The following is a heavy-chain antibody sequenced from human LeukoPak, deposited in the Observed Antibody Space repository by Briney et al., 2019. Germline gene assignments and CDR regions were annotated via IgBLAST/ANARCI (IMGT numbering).Heavy chain of an antibody. V-gene: IGHV3-23*01. CDR3: AKTRLWGSGENWFDP. D-gene: IGHD5-18*01. J-gene: IGHJ5*02. CDR2: MRGSGGST. Sequence: GGSLRLSCAASGFTFSSYAMSWVRQAPGKGLEWVSTMRGSGGSTYYADSVKGRFTISRDNSKNMLYLQMNSLRAEDTAVYYCAKTRLWGSGENWFDPWGQGTLVTVSS. CDR1: GFTFSSYA.